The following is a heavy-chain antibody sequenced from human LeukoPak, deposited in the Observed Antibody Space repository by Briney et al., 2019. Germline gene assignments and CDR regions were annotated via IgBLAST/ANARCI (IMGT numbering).Heavy chain of an antibody. CDR2: ISGSAGST. D-gene: IGHD6-6*01. V-gene: IGHV3-23*01. CDR1: GFTFSSYA. Sequence: GGSLRLSCAASGFTFSSYAMSWVRQAPGKGLEWVSAISGSAGSTYYADSVKGRFTISRDNSKNTLYLQMNSLRAEDTAVYYCAKFGAALPQKRLGTNIFDYWGQGTLVTVSS. CDR3: AKFGAALPQKRLGTNIFDY. J-gene: IGHJ4*02.